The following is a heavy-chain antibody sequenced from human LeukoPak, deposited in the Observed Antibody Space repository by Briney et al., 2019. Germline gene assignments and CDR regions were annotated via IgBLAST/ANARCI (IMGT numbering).Heavy chain of an antibody. Sequence: PGGSLGLSCAASGFTFDDYGMGWVRQAPGKGLEWVSGVKWNGGSTGYADSVKGRFTISRDNAKNSLYLQMNSLRAEDTALYYCARALHDILTGYYPNYFDYWGQRTLVTVSS. CDR2: VKWNGGST. CDR1: GFTFDDYG. D-gene: IGHD3-9*01. J-gene: IGHJ4*02. V-gene: IGHV3-20*04. CDR3: ARALHDILTGYYPNYFDY.